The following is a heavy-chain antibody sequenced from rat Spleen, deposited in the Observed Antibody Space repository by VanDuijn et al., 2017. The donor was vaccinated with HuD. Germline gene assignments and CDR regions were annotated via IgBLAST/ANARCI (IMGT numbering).Heavy chain of an antibody. V-gene: IGHV5-29*01. CDR2: IHYEGTGT. D-gene: IGHD5-1*01. Sequence: EVQLVESGGDLVQPGRSLKLSCAASGFTFSNYGMAWVRQAPTKGLEWVASIHYEGTGTYYGDSVKGRLTITRDNTKNDLYLQMDSLRSDDTATYVCTTDRPGALMEAWGQGASVTVSS. J-gene: IGHJ4*01. CDR1: GFTFSNYG. CDR3: TTDRPGALMEA.